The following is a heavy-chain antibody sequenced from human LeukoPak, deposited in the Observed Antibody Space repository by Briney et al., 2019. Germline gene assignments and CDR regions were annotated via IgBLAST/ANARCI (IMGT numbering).Heavy chain of an antibody. CDR3: ARDPSYFDWLRYFDY. CDR1: GFTFSSFA. V-gene: IGHV3-23*01. J-gene: IGHJ4*02. D-gene: IGHD3-9*01. Sequence: GGSLRLPCAASGFTFSSFAITWVPEAPGKTLEWVSAIGGSGDSKYYADSVKGRFTISRDNAKNPLYLQINSLRAEDTAVYYCARDPSYFDWLRYFDYWGQGTLVTVSS. CDR2: IGGSGDSK.